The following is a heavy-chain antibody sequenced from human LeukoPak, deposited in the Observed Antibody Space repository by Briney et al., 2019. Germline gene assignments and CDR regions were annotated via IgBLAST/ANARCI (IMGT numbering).Heavy chain of an antibody. V-gene: IGHV4-30-2*01. J-gene: IGHJ4*02. CDR2: IYHSGST. Sequence: SETLSLTCAVSGGPISSGGYSWSWIRQPPGKGLEWIGYIYHSGSTYYNPSLKSRVTISVDRSKNQFSLKLSSVTAADTAVYYCARAPRSGYRFDYWGQGTLVTVSS. CDR3: ARAPRSGYRFDY. D-gene: IGHD3-22*01. CDR1: GGPISSGGYS.